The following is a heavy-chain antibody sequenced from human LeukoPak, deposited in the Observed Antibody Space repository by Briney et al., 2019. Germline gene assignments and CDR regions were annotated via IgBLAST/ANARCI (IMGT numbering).Heavy chain of an antibody. V-gene: IGHV1-46*01. CDR3: ARAHYDFWSGYYTSYYYYYMDV. D-gene: IGHD3-3*01. CDR2: INPSGGST. CDR1: GYTFTSYY. Sequence: ASVKVSCKASGYTFTSYYMHWVRQAPGQGLEWMGIINPSGGSTSYAQKFQGRVTMTRDMSTSTVYMELSSLRSEDTAVYYCARAHYDFWSGYYTSYYYYYMDVWGKGTTVTVSS. J-gene: IGHJ6*03.